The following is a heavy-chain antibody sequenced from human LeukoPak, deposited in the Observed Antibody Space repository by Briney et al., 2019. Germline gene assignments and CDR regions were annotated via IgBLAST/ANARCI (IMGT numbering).Heavy chain of an antibody. CDR2: INPNSGNT. J-gene: IGHJ4*02. V-gene: IGHV1-2*02. CDR3: ARAGYDFWSGYWFDY. CDR1: GHTFTRYY. D-gene: IGHD3-3*01. Sequence: ASVKVSCKASGHTFTRYYIHWVRQAPGQGLEWRGWINPNSGNTNYAQKFQGRVTTTRDTSISTVYMDLSRLRSDDTAVYYCARAGYDFWSGYWFDYWGQGTLVTVSS.